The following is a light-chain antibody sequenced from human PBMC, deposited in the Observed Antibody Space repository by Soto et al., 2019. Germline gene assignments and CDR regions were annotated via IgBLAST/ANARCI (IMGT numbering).Light chain of an antibody. CDR3: QQRSKMPLT. CDR1: QSVRNY. CDR2: DAS. Sequence: PGETATLSCRASQSVRNYLAWYQQKPGQAPRLLIYDASNRATGIPARFSGTGSETDFTLTISSLEPEDFAIYYCQQRSKMPLTFGHGTKVDLK. V-gene: IGKV3-11*01. J-gene: IGKJ1*01.